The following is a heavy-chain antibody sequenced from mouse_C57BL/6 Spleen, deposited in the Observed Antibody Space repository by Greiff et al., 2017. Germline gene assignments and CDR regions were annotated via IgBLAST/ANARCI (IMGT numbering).Heavy chain of an antibody. CDR3: AGYYGNYYAMDY. CDR2: IHPNSGST. V-gene: IGHV1-64*01. J-gene: IGHJ4*01. CDR1: GYTFTSYW. Sequence: QVQLQQPGAELVKPGASVKLSCKASGYTFTSYWMHWVKQRPGQGLEWIGMIHPNSGSTNYNEKFKSKATLTVAKSSSTAYMQLSSLTSEDSAVYYCAGYYGNYYAMDYWGQGTSVTVSS. D-gene: IGHD2-1*01.